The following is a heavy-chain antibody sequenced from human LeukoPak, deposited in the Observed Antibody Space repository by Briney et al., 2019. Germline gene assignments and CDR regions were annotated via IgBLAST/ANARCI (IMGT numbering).Heavy chain of an antibody. Sequence: PGGSLRLSCAAAGFTFSNYAMTWVRLAPGKGLEWVSSISGSGGSTYYADSVKGRFTISRDNSKNTLYLQMYSLRAEDTAVYYCAKVEGASKASVYWGQGALVTVSS. CDR2: ISGSGGST. CDR1: GFTFSNYA. D-gene: IGHD1-1*01. V-gene: IGHV3-23*01. CDR3: AKVEGASKASVY. J-gene: IGHJ4*02.